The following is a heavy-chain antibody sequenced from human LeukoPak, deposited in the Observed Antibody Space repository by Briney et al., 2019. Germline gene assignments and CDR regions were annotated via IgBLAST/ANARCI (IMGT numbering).Heavy chain of an antibody. CDR1: GFTFSSYG. Sequence: GGSLRLSCAASGFTFSSYGMHWVRQAPGKGLEWVAVISYDGSNKYYADSVKGRFTISRDNSKNTLYLQMNSLRAEDTAVYYCAKGGIAARPFDYWGQGTLVTVSS. D-gene: IGHD6-6*01. CDR3: AKGGIAARPFDY. J-gene: IGHJ4*02. CDR2: ISYDGSNK. V-gene: IGHV3-30*18.